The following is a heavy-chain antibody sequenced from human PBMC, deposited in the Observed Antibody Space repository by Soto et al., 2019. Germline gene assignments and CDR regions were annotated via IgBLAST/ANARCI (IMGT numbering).Heavy chain of an antibody. CDR1: GDSVSSNSVA. V-gene: IGHV6-1*01. J-gene: IGHJ3*02. CDR2: TYYRSKWYN. Sequence: SQTLSLTCAISGDSVSSNSVAWNWIWQSPSRGLEWLGRTYYRSKWYNDYGVTVKGRITINPDTSKNQFSLQLNSVTPEDTAVYYCARGRFNAFGIWGQGTMVTVSS. CDR3: ARGRFNAFGI. D-gene: IGHD3-3*01.